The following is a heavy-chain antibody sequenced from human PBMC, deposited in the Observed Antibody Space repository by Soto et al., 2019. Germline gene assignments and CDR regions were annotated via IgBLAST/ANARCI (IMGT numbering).Heavy chain of an antibody. CDR1: GGTFSSYA. CDR2: IIPIFGTA. Sequence: ASVKVSCKASGGTFSSYAISWVRQAPGQGLEWMGGIIPIFGTANYAQKFQGRVTITADESTSTAYMELSSLRSEDTAVYYCARYGXCSSTSCYTSAYYYGMDVWGQGTTVTVS. V-gene: IGHV1-69*13. CDR3: ARYGXCSSTSCYTSAYYYGMDV. J-gene: IGHJ6*02. D-gene: IGHD2-2*02.